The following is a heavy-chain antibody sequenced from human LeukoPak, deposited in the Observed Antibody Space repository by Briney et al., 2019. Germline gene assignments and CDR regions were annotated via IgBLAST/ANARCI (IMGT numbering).Heavy chain of an antibody. CDR1: GFTFSSYA. CDR3: ARASPITMIVVVITPQEAFDI. D-gene: IGHD3-22*01. J-gene: IGHJ3*02. V-gene: IGHV3-30*04. CDR2: ISYDGSNK. Sequence: GGSLRLSCAASGFTFSSYAMHWVRQAPGKGLEWVAVISYDGSNKYYADSVKGRFTISRDNSKNTLYLQMNSLRAEDTAVYYCARASPITMIVVVITPQEAFDIWGQGTMVTVSS.